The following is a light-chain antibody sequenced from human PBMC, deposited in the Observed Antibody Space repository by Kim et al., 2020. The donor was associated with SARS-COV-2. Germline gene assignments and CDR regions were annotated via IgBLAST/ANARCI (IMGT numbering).Light chain of an antibody. Sequence: APVGDRVTTSCRANQDSCSWLALYQQKTAKAPKLLIYAASTLQGGVPPRFSGSGSGTDFTLTISSLQPEDFATYYCQQSNTFPLTFGGGTKVDIK. CDR1: QDSCSW. V-gene: IGKV1-12*01. J-gene: IGKJ4*01. CDR3: QQSNTFPLT. CDR2: AAS.